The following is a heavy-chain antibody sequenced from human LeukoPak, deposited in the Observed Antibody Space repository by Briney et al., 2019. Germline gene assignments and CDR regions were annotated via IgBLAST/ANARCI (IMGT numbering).Heavy chain of an antibody. D-gene: IGHD4-17*01. V-gene: IGHV1-2*06. J-gene: IGHJ4*02. CDR3: ARNIPRDYGDYVGY. Sequence: ASVKVSCKGSGYTFTGYFLHWVRQAPGQGLEWMGRINHNSGGTDYAQKFQGRVTMTRDTSNSTAYMELRRLRSDDTAVYFCARNIPRDYGDYVGYWGQGTLVTVSS. CDR2: INHNSGGT. CDR1: GYTFTGYF.